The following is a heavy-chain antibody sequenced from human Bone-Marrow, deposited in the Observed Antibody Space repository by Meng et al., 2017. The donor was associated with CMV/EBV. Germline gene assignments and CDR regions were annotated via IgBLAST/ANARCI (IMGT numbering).Heavy chain of an antibody. CDR1: GYTFITYN. Sequence: ASVKVSCKASGYTFITYNMNWVRQAPGQGLEWMGIINPSRGTRNYAQKFQDRVTLTRVTSISTAYMELSSLTSDDTAVYYCARTRIEVEPDGRKIKYYNYGMDVWGQGTTVTVSS. CDR3: ARTRIEVEPDGRKIKYYNYGMDV. V-gene: IGHV1-46*01. D-gene: IGHD2-2*01. CDR2: INPSRGTR. J-gene: IGHJ6*02.